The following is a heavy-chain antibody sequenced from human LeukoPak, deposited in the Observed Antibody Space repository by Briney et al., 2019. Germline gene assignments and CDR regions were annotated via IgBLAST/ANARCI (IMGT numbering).Heavy chain of an antibody. CDR3: ARNPSDWGNWFDP. CDR1: GYTFTSYG. V-gene: IGHV1-18*01. CDR2: ISAYNGNT. D-gene: IGHD7-27*01. J-gene: IGHJ5*02. Sequence: GASVKVSCKASGYTFTSYGISWVRQAPGQGLEWMGWISAYNGNTNYAQKLQGRVTMTTDTSTSTAYIELRSLRSDDTAVYYCARNPSDWGNWFDPWGQGTLVTVSS.